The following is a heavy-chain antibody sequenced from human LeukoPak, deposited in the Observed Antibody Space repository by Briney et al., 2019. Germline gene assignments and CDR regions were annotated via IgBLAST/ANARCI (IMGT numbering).Heavy chain of an antibody. CDR1: GGSISSYY. CDR2: IYYSGST. D-gene: IGHD6-13*01. Sequence: PSETLSLTCTVSGGSISSYYWSRIRQPPGKGLEWIGYIYYSGSTNYNPSLKSRVTISVDTSKNQFSLKLSSVTAADTAVYYCASSSAAEIYYFDYWGQGTLVTVSS. CDR3: ASSSAAEIYYFDY. V-gene: IGHV4-59*08. J-gene: IGHJ4*02.